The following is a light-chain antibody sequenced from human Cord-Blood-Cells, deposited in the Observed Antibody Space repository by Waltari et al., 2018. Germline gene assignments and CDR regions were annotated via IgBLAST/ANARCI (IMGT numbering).Light chain of an antibody. Sequence: DIVMNQSPDSLDVSLGERATINCQSSQSVLYSSNNKNCLAGDQKKPGQTPKLLIYWTSTRESGVPDRFRGSGSGTDFTLTISSLQAEDVSVYYCQQYYSTPYTFGQGTKLEIK. CDR3: QQYYSTPYT. CDR2: WTS. CDR1: QSVLYSSNNKNC. V-gene: IGKV4-1*01. J-gene: IGKJ2*01.